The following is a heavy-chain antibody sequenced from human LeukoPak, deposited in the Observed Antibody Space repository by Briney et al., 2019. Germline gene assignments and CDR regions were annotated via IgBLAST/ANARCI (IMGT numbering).Heavy chain of an antibody. D-gene: IGHD1-26*01. J-gene: IGHJ4*02. CDR1: GYSFTSYW. V-gene: IGHV5-51*01. CDR2: IYPGDSDT. CDR3: ARHEMYLWPYSGSSAPFDY. Sequence: GESLKISCKGSGYSFTSYWIGWVRQMPGEGLEWMGLIYPGDSDTRYSPSFQGQVTISADKSISTAYLQWSSLKASDTAMYYCARHEMYLWPYSGSSAPFDYWGQGTLVTVSS.